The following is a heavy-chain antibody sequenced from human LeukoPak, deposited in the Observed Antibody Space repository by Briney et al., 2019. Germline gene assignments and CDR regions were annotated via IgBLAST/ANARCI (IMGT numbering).Heavy chain of an antibody. Sequence: GASVKVSCKASGYTFTSYDINWVRQATGQGLEWMGWMNPNSGNTGYAQKSQGRVTMTRNTSISTAYMELSSLRSEDTAVYYCARAPLRFLEWLFRHDAFDIWGQGTMVTVSS. V-gene: IGHV1-8*01. D-gene: IGHD3-3*01. CDR2: MNPNSGNT. J-gene: IGHJ3*02. CDR3: ARAPLRFLEWLFRHDAFDI. CDR1: GYTFTSYD.